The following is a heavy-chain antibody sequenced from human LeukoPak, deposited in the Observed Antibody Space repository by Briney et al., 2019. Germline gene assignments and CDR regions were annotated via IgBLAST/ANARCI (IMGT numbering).Heavy chain of an antibody. CDR2: IYHSGST. D-gene: IGHD3-22*01. V-gene: IGHV4-59*08. Sequence: SETLSLTCTVSGGSISSTYWSWIRQPPGKGLEYIGYIYHSGSTNYSPSLKSRVTISLDTSKNQFSLRLSSVTAADTAVYYCARLYYESSGYWVFDYWGQGTLVAVSS. J-gene: IGHJ4*02. CDR1: GGSISSTY. CDR3: ARLYYESSGYWVFDY.